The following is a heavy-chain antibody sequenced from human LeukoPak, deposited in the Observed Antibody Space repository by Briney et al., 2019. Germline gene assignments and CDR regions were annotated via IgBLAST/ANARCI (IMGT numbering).Heavy chain of an antibody. V-gene: IGHV1-18*01. J-gene: IGHJ5*02. D-gene: IGHD3-9*01. Sequence: ASVKVSCKASGYTFTSYGISWVRQAPGQGLEWMGWISAYNGNTNYAQKLQGRVTMTTDTSTSTAYMELRSLRSDDTAVYYCARDPYYDILTGYYLNRFDPWGQGTLVTVSS. CDR1: GYTFTSYG. CDR2: ISAYNGNT. CDR3: ARDPYYDILTGYYLNRFDP.